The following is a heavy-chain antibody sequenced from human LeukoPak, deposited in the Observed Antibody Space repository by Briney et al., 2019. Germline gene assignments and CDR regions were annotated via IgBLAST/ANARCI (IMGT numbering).Heavy chain of an antibody. Sequence: PXGSLRLSCAASGFTFDDYAMHWVRQAPGKGLEWVSGISWNSGSIGYAGSVKGRFTISRDNAKNSLYLQMNSLRAEDTALYYCAKSGYQLLYHNFDYWGQGTLVTVSS. D-gene: IGHD2-2*02. J-gene: IGHJ4*02. CDR1: GFTFDDYA. V-gene: IGHV3-9*01. CDR2: ISWNSGSI. CDR3: AKSGYQLLYHNFDY.